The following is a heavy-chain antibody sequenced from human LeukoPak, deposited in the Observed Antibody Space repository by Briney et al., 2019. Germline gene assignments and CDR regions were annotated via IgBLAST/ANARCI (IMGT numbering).Heavy chain of an antibody. D-gene: IGHD5-12*01. CDR1: GFTFSSYA. Sequence: PGGSLRLSCAASGFTFSSYAMHWVRQAPGKGLEWVAVISYDGSNKYYADSVKGRFTISRDNSKNTLYLQMNSLRAEDTAVYYCARAEVATTFDYWGQGTLVTVS. J-gene: IGHJ4*02. CDR3: ARAEVATTFDY. V-gene: IGHV3-30*04. CDR2: ISYDGSNK.